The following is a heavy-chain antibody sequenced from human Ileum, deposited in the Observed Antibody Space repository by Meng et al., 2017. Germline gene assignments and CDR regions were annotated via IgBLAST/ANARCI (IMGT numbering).Heavy chain of an antibody. CDR1: GTW. V-gene: IGHV4-4*02. Sequence: QLQESGRGLVRPSGTLSLTCAVSGTWWSWVRQPPGKGLEWIGEIFQSGRTNYNPSLKSRVTISIDKSKSQISLQLSAVTAADTAVYSCATSNDRDVYYLGYWGQGTLVTVSS. D-gene: IGHD3-22*01. CDR2: IFQSGRT. CDR3: ATSNDRDVYYLGY. J-gene: IGHJ4*02.